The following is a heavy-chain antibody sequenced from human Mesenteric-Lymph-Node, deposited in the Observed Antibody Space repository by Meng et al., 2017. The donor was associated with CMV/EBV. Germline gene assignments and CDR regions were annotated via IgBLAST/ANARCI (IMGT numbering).Heavy chain of an antibody. CDR1: GYTFTTYD. CDR3: ARGTYIGYCSSNTCYTVDY. CDR2: MNPNSGNT. J-gene: IGHJ4*02. D-gene: IGHD2-2*02. V-gene: IGHV1-8*01. Sequence: ASVKVSCKASGYTFTTYDINWVRQATGQGLEWMGWMNPNSGNTGYAQKFQGRVTITRNTSITTAYMELSSLTSDDTAVYYCARGTYIGYCSSNTCYTVDYWGQGTRVTVSS.